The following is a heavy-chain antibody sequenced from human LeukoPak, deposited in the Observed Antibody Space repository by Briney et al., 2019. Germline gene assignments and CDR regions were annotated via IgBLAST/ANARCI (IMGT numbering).Heavy chain of an antibody. CDR3: ARGSGWLLQSYFDY. J-gene: IGHJ4*02. V-gene: IGHV1-69*13. CDR2: IIPIFGTA. D-gene: IGHD3-22*01. Sequence: GASVKVSCKASGGTFSSYAISWVRQAPGQGLEWMGGIIPIFGTANYAQKFQGRVTITADESTSTAYMELSSLRSEDTAVYYCARGSGWLLQSYFDYWGQGTLVTVSS. CDR1: GGTFSSYA.